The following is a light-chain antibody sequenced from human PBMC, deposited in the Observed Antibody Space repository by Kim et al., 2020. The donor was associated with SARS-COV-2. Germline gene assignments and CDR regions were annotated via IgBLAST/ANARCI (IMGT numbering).Light chain of an antibody. CDR1: KRLVYWDWKIC. CDR2: KVS. V-gene: IGKV2-30*01. Sequence: PVSISGRSSKRLVYWDWKICLNWFHQRPGQSPRSLIYKVSNRDSGVPDRFSGSGSGTDFTLQISRVEADDVGVYYCMQGTHCPFTFGPGTKVDIK. J-gene: IGKJ3*01. CDR3: MQGTHCPFT.